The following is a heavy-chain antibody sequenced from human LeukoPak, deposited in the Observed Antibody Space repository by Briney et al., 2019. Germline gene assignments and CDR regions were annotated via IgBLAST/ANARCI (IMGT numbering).Heavy chain of an antibody. CDR1: GGSVTSTNW. Sequence: PSETLSLTCAVSGGSVTSTNWWTWVRQPPGKAVEWIGEVHLDGRTNYNPSLTGRLSMSVDLYEHHISLKMTSVTAADTAVYYCAREGGFYRPLDYSGQGMLVTVSS. D-gene: IGHD3-3*01. CDR2: VHLDGRT. V-gene: IGHV4-4*02. CDR3: AREGGFYRPLDY. J-gene: IGHJ4*02.